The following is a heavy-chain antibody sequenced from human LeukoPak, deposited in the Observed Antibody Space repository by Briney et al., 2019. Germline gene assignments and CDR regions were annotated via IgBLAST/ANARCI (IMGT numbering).Heavy chain of an antibody. CDR2: INHSGST. CDR1: GGSFSGYD. V-gene: IGHV4-34*01. Sequence: PSETLSLTCAVYGGSFSGYDWSWIRQPPGKGLEWIGEINHSGSTNYNPSLKSRVTISVDTSKNQFSLKLSSVTAADTAVYYCATATGYCSSTSCRYNWFDPWGQGTLVTVSS. J-gene: IGHJ5*02. D-gene: IGHD2-2*01. CDR3: ATATGYCSSTSCRYNWFDP.